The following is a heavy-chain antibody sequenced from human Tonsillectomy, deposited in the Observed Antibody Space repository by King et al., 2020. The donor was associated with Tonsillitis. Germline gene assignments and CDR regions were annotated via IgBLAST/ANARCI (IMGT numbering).Heavy chain of an antibody. CDR2: ISWNNGRR. V-gene: IGHV3-9*01. D-gene: IGHD3-3*01. CDR3: AKDQPRLRFLRVMDV. Sequence: EVQLVESGGGLVQPGRSLRLSCAASGFTFHDDGIHWVRQAPGKGLEWGAGISWNNGRRGYADSVQGRLTIARDNAKKSLYLQMSSLRAEDTALYYCAKDQPRLRFLRVMDVWGKGTTVTVSS. J-gene: IGHJ6*03. CDR1: GFTFHDDG.